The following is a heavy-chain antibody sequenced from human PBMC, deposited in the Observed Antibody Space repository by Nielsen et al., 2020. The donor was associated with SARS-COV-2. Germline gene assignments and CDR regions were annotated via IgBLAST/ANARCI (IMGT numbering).Heavy chain of an antibody. CDR1: GFTFDDYA. J-gene: IGHJ4*02. CDR2: ISWNSGSI. D-gene: IGHD5-12*01. CDR3: ARGALYSGYDYDY. V-gene: IGHV3-9*01. Sequence: GGSLRLSCAASGFTFDDYAMHWVRQAPGKGLEWVSGISWNSGSIGYADSVKGRFTISRDNAKNSLYLQMNSLRAEDTALYYCARGALYSGYDYDYWGQGTLVTVSP.